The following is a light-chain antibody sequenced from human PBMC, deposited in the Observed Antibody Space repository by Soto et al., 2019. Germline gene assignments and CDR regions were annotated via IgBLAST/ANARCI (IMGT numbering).Light chain of an antibody. CDR3: AAWDNSLSVL. CDR2: SNN. J-gene: IGLJ3*02. V-gene: IGLV1-47*02. CDR1: SSNIGSNY. Sequence: QSVLTQPPSASGTPGQRVTISCCGSSSNIGSNYVYWYQQLPGTAPKLLIYSNNQRPSGVPDRFSGSKSGTSASLAISGLRSEDEADYNCAAWDNSLSVLFGGGTKLTVL.